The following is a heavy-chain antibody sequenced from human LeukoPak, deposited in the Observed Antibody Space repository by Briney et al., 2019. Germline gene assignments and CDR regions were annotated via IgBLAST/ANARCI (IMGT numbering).Heavy chain of an antibody. CDR3: ARERDYNFDY. CDR1: GYTFTGYY. D-gene: IGHD4-11*01. J-gene: IGHJ4*02. CDR2: INPNSGGT. V-gene: IGHV1-2*06. Sequence: ASVKVSCKASGYTFTGYYMQWVRQAPGQGLEWMGRINPNSGGTAYAQKFQGRVTMTRDTSISTAYMEVGGLRSDDTAVYYCARERDYNFDYWGQGTLVTVSS.